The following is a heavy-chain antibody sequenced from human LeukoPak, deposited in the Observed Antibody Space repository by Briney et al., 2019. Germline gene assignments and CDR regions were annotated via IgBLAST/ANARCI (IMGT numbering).Heavy chain of an antibody. CDR1: GFPFRSYS. V-gene: IGHV3-21*01. Sequence: GGTLGLSCAASGFPFRSYSMNGARRPPGRGREGVSSISSSSSYIYYADSVKGRFTISRDNAKNSLYLQMNSLRAEDTAVYYCARDAVGGCSSTSCYPTWGQGTLVTVSS. J-gene: IGHJ5*02. D-gene: IGHD2-2*01. CDR3: ARDAVGGCSSTSCYPT. CDR2: ISSSSSYI.